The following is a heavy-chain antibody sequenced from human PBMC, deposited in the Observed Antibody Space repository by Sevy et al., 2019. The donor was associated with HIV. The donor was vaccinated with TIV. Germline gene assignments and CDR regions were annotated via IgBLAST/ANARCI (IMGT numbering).Heavy chain of an antibody. D-gene: IGHD3-9*01. J-gene: IGHJ4*02. CDR1: GYTFNSYG. CDR2: ISVYGET. V-gene: IGHV1-18*01. CDR3: ARGLYFDFAAY. Sequence: ASVKVSCKISGYTFNSYGISWVREAPGQGLEWMGWISVYGETSYAQKVQDRLTVTTDTSTATAYMELRSLRSDDTAVYYCARGLYFDFAAYWGQGTLVTVSS.